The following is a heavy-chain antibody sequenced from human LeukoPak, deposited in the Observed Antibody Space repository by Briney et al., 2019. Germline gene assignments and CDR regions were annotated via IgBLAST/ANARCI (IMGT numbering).Heavy chain of an antibody. V-gene: IGHV3-30-3*01. CDR1: GFTFSSHW. CDR3: ARDEQGIAVALVSEGVDY. J-gene: IGHJ4*02. Sequence: GGSLRLSCAASGFTFSSHWMTWVRQAPGKGLEWVAVISYDGSNKYYADSVKGRFTISRDNSKNTLYLQMNSLRAEDTAVYYCARDEQGIAVALVSEGVDYWGQGTLVTVSS. CDR2: ISYDGSNK. D-gene: IGHD6-19*01.